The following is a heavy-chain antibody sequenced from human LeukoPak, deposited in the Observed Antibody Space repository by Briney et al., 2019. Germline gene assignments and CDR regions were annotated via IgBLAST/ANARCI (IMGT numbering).Heavy chain of an antibody. CDR1: GGSISSYY. Sequence: PSETLSLTCTVSGGSISSYYWSWIRQPPGKGLEWIGYIYYSGSTNYNPSLKSRVTISVDTSKNQFSLKLSSVTAADTAVYYCARVRDVVVPAALRPYWYFDLWGRGTLVTVSS. CDR3: ARVRDVVVPAALRPYWYFDL. J-gene: IGHJ2*01. V-gene: IGHV4-59*01. D-gene: IGHD2-2*01. CDR2: IYYSGST.